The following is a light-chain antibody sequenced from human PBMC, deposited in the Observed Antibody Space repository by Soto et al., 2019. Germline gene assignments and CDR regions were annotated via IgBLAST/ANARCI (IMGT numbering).Light chain of an antibody. Sequence: QSALTQPASVSGSPGQSITISCTGTSSDVGGYNYVSWYQQHPGKAPKLMIYEVSNRPSGVSNRFSGYKSGNTASLTISGLQAEDEADYYCSSYTSSSTLYVFGPGTKLTVL. V-gene: IGLV2-14*01. CDR3: SSYTSSSTLYV. CDR1: SSDVGGYNY. J-gene: IGLJ1*01. CDR2: EVS.